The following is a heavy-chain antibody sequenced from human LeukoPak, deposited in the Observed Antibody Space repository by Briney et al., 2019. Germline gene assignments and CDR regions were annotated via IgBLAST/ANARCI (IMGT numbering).Heavy chain of an antibody. J-gene: IGHJ4*02. CDR3: AGGHCGGDCSRGYFDY. V-gene: IGHV3-7*01. CDR2: IKQDGSEK. CDR1: GFTFSSYW. Sequence: LPGGSLRLSCAASGFTFSSYWMSWVRQAPGKGLEWVANIKQDGSEKYYVDSVKGRFTISRDNAKNSLYLQMNSLRAEDTAVYYCAGGHCGGDCSRGYFDYWGQGTLVTVSS. D-gene: IGHD2-21*02.